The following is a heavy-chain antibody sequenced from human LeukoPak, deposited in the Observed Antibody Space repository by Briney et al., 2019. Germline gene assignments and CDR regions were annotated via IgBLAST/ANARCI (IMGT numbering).Heavy chain of an antibody. CDR3: AKDRGGELLHFLDY. V-gene: IGHV3-30*18. D-gene: IGHD1-26*01. Sequence: GRSLRLSCAASGFTFSSYGMHWVRQAPGKGLEWVAVISYDGSNKYYADSVKGRFTISRDNSKNTLYLQMNSLRAEDTAVYYCAKDRGGELLHFLDYWGQGTLVTVSS. CDR2: ISYDGSNK. CDR1: GFTFSSYG. J-gene: IGHJ4*02.